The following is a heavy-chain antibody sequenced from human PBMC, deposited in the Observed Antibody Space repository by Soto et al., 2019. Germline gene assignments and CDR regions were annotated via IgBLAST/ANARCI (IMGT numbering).Heavy chain of an antibody. CDR1: GYTFTGYY. V-gene: IGHV1-2*02. Sequence: QVQLVQSGAEVKKPGASVKVSCKASGYTFTGYYMHWVRQAPGQGLEWMGWINPNSGGTNYAQKFQGRVTMTRDTSISTAYMELSRLRSDDTAVYYCARDMEFLNWNLWYYYYGMDVWGQGTTVTVSS. D-gene: IGHD1-7*01. CDR2: INPNSGGT. J-gene: IGHJ6*02. CDR3: ARDMEFLNWNLWYYYYGMDV.